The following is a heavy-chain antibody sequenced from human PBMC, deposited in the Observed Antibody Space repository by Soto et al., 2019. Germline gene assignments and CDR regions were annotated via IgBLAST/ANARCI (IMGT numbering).Heavy chain of an antibody. J-gene: IGHJ5*02. CDR1: GGSFRVHS. Sequence: PSDTLSLTRAAYGGSFRVHSWSWIGQPPGKGLERIGHINHSGMTHYNPSLESRVSMSVDSSKNQFSLKLDSVTGAGTSVYYCARENHPWAAIPVMNRKTTLWFDLWGQGSLVSV. CDR2: INHSGMT. D-gene: IGHD4-17*01. V-gene: IGHV4-34*01. CDR3: ARENHPWAAIPVMNRKTTLWFDL.